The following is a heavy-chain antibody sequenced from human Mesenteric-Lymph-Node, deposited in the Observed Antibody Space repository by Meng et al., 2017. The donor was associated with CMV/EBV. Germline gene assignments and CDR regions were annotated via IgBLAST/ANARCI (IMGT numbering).Heavy chain of an antibody. CDR2: IHYDATFI. D-gene: IGHD1-26*01. V-gene: IGHV3-30*02. CDR3: ARDGLHTTDY. Sequence: GESLKISCVVSGVDFSAHGMHWVRQAPGKGLEWLSYIHYDATFIDYEDSVKGRFTISRDNSKNTLFLQMNSLRGDDTAIYYCARDGLHTTDYWGQGVLVTVS. J-gene: IGHJ4*02. CDR1: GVDFSAHG.